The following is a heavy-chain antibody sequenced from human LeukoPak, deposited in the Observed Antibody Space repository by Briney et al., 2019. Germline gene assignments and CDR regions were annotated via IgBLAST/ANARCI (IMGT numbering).Heavy chain of an antibody. V-gene: IGHV3-23*01. Sequence: GGSLRLSCAASGFTFSTYAMNWVRQAPGKGLEWVSVIVGNGGGIHYADSVKGRFTISRDNSKNTLYLQMNSLRAEDTAVYCSAKDRIPDGKYSIDFWGQGTLVTVSS. CDR2: IVGNGGGI. CDR3: AKDRIPDGKYSIDF. D-gene: IGHD5-24*01. J-gene: IGHJ4*02. CDR1: GFTFSTYA.